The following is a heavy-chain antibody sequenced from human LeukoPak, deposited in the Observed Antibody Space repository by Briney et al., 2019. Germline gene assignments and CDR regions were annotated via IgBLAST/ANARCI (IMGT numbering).Heavy chain of an antibody. CDR2: INHSGST. CDR1: GGSISSYY. CDR3: ARLPHAIAAAGNLGY. D-gene: IGHD6-13*01. Sequence: SETLSLTCTVSGGSISSYYWSWIRQPPGKGLEWIGEINHSGSTNYNPSLKSRVTISVDTSKNQFSLKLSSVTAADTAVYYCARLPHAIAAAGNLGYWGQGTLVTVSS. J-gene: IGHJ4*02. V-gene: IGHV4-34*01.